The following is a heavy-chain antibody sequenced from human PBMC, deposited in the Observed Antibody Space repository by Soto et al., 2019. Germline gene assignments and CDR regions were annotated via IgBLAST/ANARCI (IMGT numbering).Heavy chain of an antibody. J-gene: IGHJ4*02. Sequence: GGSLRLSCAASGFTFSTMSWVRQVPGKGLEWVSAFSGTDGSTYYADSVKGRFTISGDTSKNTLFLQMNSLRAEDTAVYYCAKPRFSGSYFFDYWGQGTQVTVSS. CDR3: AKPRFSGSYFFDY. CDR1: GFTFST. V-gene: IGHV3-23*01. D-gene: IGHD3-10*01. CDR2: FSGTDGST.